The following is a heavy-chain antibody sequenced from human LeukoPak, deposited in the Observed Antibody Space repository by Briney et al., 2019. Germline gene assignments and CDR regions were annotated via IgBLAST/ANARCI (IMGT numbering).Heavy chain of an antibody. V-gene: IGHV4-4*07. CDR3: ARVRPNWNDGTFDY. Sequence: KPSETLSLTCTVSGASLTNYYWSWIRQSAGKGLEWIERIYPSGSTHSNPSLKSRVTMSLDTSKNQFSLGLSSVTAADTAVYYCARVRPNWNDGTFDYWGQGTLVTVSS. CDR2: IYPSGST. D-gene: IGHD1-1*01. J-gene: IGHJ4*02. CDR1: GASLTNYY.